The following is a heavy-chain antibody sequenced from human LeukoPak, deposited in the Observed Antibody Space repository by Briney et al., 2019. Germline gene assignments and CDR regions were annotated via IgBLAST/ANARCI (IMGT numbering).Heavy chain of an antibody. J-gene: IGHJ4*02. Sequence: GASVKVSCKASGYTFTGYYMHWVRQAPGQGLEWMGWINPNSGGTNYAQKFQGRVTMTRDTSISTAYMELSRLRSDDTAVYYCARVDGYSSSSSDYWGQGTLVTVSS. CDR1: GYTFTGYY. D-gene: IGHD6-6*01. CDR3: ARVDGYSSSSSDY. CDR2: INPNSGGT. V-gene: IGHV1-2*02.